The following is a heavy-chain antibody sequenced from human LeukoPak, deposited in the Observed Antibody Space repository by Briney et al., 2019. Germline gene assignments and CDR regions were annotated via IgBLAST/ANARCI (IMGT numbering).Heavy chain of an antibody. J-gene: IGHJ4*02. D-gene: IGHD6-13*01. V-gene: IGHV3-64D*09. Sequence: GGSLRLSCSASGFTFSSYGMHWVRQAPGKGLEYVSAISSNGGSTYYADSVKGRFTISRDNSKNTPYLQMSSLRAEDTAVYYCVKDRRYSSNWYYFDYWGQGTLVIVSS. CDR2: ISSNGGST. CDR3: VKDRRYSSNWYYFDY. CDR1: GFTFSSYG.